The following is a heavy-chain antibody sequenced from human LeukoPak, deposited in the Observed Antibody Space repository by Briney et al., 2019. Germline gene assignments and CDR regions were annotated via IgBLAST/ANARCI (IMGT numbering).Heavy chain of an antibody. CDR2: IRTKANTYAT. CDR1: GFTFSGSV. D-gene: IGHD3-10*01. J-gene: IGHJ5*02. Sequence: GGSLKLSCAASGFTFSGSVIHWVRQASGQGLEWVGRIRTKANTYATAYAASVKGRFTISRDDSNNTAYLQMNSLRNEDTAVYYCTSNNYGSKNWLDPWGQGTLVTVSS. V-gene: IGHV3-73*01. CDR3: TSNNYGSKNWLDP.